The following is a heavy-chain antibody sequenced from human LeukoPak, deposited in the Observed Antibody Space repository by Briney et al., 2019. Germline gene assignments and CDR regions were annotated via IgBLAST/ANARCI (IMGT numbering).Heavy chain of an antibody. D-gene: IGHD3-22*01. V-gene: IGHV4-59*01. J-gene: IGHJ4*02. CDR2: IYYSGST. CDR3: ASADSGYYYD. Sequence: SETLSLTCTVSGGSISSYYWSWIRQRPGKGLEWSGYIYYSGSTNYNPSLKSRVTLSLDTSKNQFSLKLSSVNAADTAVYYCASADSGYYYDWGQGTLLTVSS. CDR1: GGSISSYY.